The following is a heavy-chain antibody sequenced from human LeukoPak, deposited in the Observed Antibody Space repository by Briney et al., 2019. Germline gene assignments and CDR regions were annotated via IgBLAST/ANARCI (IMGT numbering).Heavy chain of an antibody. CDR3: ARVDTDSSAYYYYYGMDV. J-gene: IGHJ6*02. CDR2: ISGYNGNT. CDR1: GYTFTSYG. Sequence: GASVTVSCKASGYTFTSYGISWVRQAPGQGLEWMGWISGYNGNTKYVQKFQGRVTMTTDTSTSTAYMELRSLRSDDTAVYYCARVDTDSSAYYYYYGMDVWGQGTTVTVSS. V-gene: IGHV1-18*01. D-gene: IGHD3-22*01.